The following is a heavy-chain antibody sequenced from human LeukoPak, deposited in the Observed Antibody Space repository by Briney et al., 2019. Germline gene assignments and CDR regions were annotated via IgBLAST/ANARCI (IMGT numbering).Heavy chain of an antibody. CDR2: ISGSGGDT. D-gene: IGHD6-19*01. CDR3: ATGSGWYQKYFDY. Sequence: GGSLRLSCAASGFTFSSYPMSWVRQAPGKGLEWVSAISGSGGDTYHADSVKGRFTISRDNSKNTLDLQMNSLRAEDTALYYCATGSGWYQKYFDYWGQGTVVTVSS. V-gene: IGHV3-23*01. J-gene: IGHJ4*02. CDR1: GFTFSSYP.